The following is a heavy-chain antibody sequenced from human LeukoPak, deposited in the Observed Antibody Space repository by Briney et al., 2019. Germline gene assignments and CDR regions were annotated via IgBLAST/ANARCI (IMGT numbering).Heavy chain of an antibody. CDR1: GFTFSSYA. CDR3: ARDFLSYFDFWSGTDY. V-gene: IGHV3-30*04. D-gene: IGHD3-3*01. J-gene: IGHJ4*02. CDR2: ISYDGNNK. Sequence: GGSLRLSCAASGFTFSSYAMHWVRQAPGKGLEWVAVISYDGNNKYNADSVKGRFIISRDNSKNTLYLQMNSLRPDDTAVYYCARDFLSYFDFWSGTDYWGQGTLVTVSS.